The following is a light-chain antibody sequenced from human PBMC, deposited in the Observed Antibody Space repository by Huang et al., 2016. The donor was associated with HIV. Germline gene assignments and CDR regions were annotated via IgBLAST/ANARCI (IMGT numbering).Light chain of an antibody. CDR3: QQYYSTPRT. V-gene: IGKV4-1*01. CDR1: QSVLYSSNNKNY. Sequence: DIVMTQSPDSLAVSLGERATINCKSSQSVLYSSNNKNYLAWYQQKPGQPPKLLIYWAFTRESGVPDRFHGSGSGTDFTLTISSLQAEDLAVYYCQQYYSTPRTFGQGTKLEIK. J-gene: IGKJ2*01. CDR2: WAF.